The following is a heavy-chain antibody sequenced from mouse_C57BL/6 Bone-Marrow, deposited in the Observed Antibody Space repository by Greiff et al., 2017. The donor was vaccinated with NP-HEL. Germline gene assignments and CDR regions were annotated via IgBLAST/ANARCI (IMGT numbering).Heavy chain of an antibody. CDR1: GYTFTSYW. V-gene: IGHV1-50*01. J-gene: IGHJ3*01. CDR2: IDPSDSYT. D-gene: IGHD3-2*01. CDR3: ARGDDRAWFAY. Sequence: QVQLKQPGAELVKPGASVKLSCKASGYTFTSYWMQWVKQRPGQGLEWIGEIDPSDSYTNYNQKFKGQATLALDTSSITAYMQLSSLTSEDSAVYDCARGDDRAWFAYWGQGTLVTVSA.